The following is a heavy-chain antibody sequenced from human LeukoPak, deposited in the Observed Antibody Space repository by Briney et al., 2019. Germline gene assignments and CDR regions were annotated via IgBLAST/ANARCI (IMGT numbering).Heavy chain of an antibody. D-gene: IGHD1-1*01. Sequence: ASVKVSCKASGGTFSSYAISWVRQAPGQGLEWMGGIIPIFGTANYAQKFQGRATITADESTSTAYMEPSSLRSEDTAVYYCARVSGTTIDYWGQGTLVTVSS. CDR1: GGTFSSYA. CDR2: IIPIFGTA. CDR3: ARVSGTTIDY. J-gene: IGHJ4*02. V-gene: IGHV1-69*13.